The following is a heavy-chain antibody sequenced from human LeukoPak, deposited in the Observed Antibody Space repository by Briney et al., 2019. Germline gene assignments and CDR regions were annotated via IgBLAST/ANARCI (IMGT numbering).Heavy chain of an antibody. J-gene: IGHJ4*02. CDR3: ARDLRRGWSRDGYIPFDY. Sequence: ASVKVSCKTSGYTFIGNYIHCLRQAPGQGLEWMGWINPDSGDTSYAQKFQGRVTMTRDTSISTAYMELNSLRSDDTAVYYCARDLRRGWSRDGYIPFDYWGQGTLVTVSS. CDR1: GYTFIGNY. CDR2: INPDSGDT. V-gene: IGHV1-2*02. D-gene: IGHD5-24*01.